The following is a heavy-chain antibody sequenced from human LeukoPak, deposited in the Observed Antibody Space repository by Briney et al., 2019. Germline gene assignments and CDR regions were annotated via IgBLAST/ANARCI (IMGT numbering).Heavy chain of an antibody. Sequence: GGSLRLSCVASGFTVGATDMYWVRRAPGKRLEWVAVLKHDDEIHYMDSVKGRFTISTDTAKSSLFLQMNGLSADDTAVYYCVRDHAYAFDIWGQGTMVTVSS. J-gene: IGHJ3*02. CDR1: GFTVGATD. V-gene: IGHV3-30*03. CDR3: VRDHAYAFDI. CDR2: LKHDDEI.